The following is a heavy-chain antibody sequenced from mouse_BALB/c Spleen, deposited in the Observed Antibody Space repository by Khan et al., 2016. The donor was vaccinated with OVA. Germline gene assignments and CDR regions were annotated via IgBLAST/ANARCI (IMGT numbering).Heavy chain of an antibody. Sequence: QVQLKESGPGLVAPSQSLSITCTISGFSLTSYGVHWVRQPPGKGLEWLVVIWSDGHTTYNSALKSRLSISKDNSKSQVFLKMNSLQTDDTAKYYCDRHGYYGNYGPYFDVWGAGNRVTVSS. CDR2: IWSDGHT. J-gene: IGHJ1*01. CDR1: GFSLTSYG. V-gene: IGHV2-6-1*01. CDR3: DRHGYYGNYGPYFDV. D-gene: IGHD2-1*01.